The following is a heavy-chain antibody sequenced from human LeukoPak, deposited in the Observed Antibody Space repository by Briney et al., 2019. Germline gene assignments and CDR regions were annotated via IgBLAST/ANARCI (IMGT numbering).Heavy chain of an antibody. D-gene: IGHD2-2*01. CDR3: ARPVPADDAFDI. V-gene: IGHV1-18*01. CDR2: ISAYNGNT. Sequence: ASVKVSCKASGYTFTNYGISWVRQAPGQGLEWMGWISAYNGNTNYAQKLQGRVTMTTDTSTSTAYMELRSLRSDDTAVYYCARPVPADDAFDIWGQGTMVTVSS. J-gene: IGHJ3*02. CDR1: GYTFTNYG.